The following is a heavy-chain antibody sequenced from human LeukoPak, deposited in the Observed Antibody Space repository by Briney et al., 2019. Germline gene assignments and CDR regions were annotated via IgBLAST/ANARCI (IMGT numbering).Heavy chain of an antibody. D-gene: IGHD1-14*01. CDR3: ARDRSRKFVGWFDP. V-gene: IGHV4-4*07. CDR2: VYASGTT. Sequence: SETLSLTCSVSGDSITSYSWSWIRQPAGKGLEWIGRVYASGTTNYNPSLESRVTISMDKFRNQFSLTLRSVTAADTAVYYCARDRSRKFVGWFDPWGQGVLVTVSS. CDR1: GDSITSYS. J-gene: IGHJ5*02.